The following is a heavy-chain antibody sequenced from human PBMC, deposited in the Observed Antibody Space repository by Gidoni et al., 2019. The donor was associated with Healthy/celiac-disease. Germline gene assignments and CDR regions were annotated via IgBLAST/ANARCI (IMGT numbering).Heavy chain of an antibody. CDR2: INAGNGNT. J-gene: IGHJ6*03. D-gene: IGHD6-13*01. CDR3: AGPGSPVIAAAGTEAIYYYYYMDV. V-gene: IGHV1-3*01. CDR1: GYTFTSYA. Sequence: QVQLVQSGAEVKKPGASVKVSCKASGYTFTSYAMHWVRQAPGQRLEWMGWINAGNGNTKYSQKFQGRVTITRDTSASTAYMELSSLRSEDTAVYYCAGPGSPVIAAAGTEAIYYYYYMDVWGKGTTVTVSS.